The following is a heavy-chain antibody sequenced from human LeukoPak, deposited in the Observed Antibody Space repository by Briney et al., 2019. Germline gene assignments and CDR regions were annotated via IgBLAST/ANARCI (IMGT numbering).Heavy chain of an antibody. D-gene: IGHD3-10*01. J-gene: IGHJ4*02. CDR3: ARDGESYYGSGSYVGLDY. Sequence: GASVKVSCKASGYTFTSYGISWVRQAPGQGLEWMGWISAYSGNTNYAQKLQGRVTMTTDTSTSTAYMELRSLRSDDTAVYYCARDGESYYGSGSYVGLDYWGQGTLVTVSS. CDR1: GYTFTSYG. V-gene: IGHV1-18*01. CDR2: ISAYSGNT.